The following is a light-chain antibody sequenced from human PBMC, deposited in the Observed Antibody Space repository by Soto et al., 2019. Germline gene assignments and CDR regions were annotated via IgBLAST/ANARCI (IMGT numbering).Light chain of an antibody. V-gene: IGKV3-20*01. CDR2: DAS. CDR3: QEYDGAPPIT. CDR1: QSVRSER. Sequence: EIVLTQSPDTLSLSPGERATLSCRASQSVRSERLAWYQQKRGQAPTLLIFDASSRASGTPERFSGSGSGTDFKLTISRLEPEDFAVYYCQEYDGAPPITFGLGTRLEIK. J-gene: IGKJ5*01.